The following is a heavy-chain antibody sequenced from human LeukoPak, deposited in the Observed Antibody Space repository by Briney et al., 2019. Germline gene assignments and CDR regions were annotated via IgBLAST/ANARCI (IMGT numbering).Heavy chain of an antibody. CDR1: GFTFSSYG. CDR3: AKDLSSYYYYYMDV. Sequence: GGSLRLSCAASGFTFSSYGMHWVRQAPCKGLEWVAFTRYDGSNKYYADSVKGRFTISRDNSKNTLYLQMNSLRAEDTAVYYCAKDLSSYYYYYMDVWGKGTTVTVSS. D-gene: IGHD6-6*01. CDR2: TRYDGSNK. V-gene: IGHV3-30*02. J-gene: IGHJ6*03.